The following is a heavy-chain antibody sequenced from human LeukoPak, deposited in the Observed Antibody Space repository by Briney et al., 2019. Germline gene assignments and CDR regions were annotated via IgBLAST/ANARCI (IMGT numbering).Heavy chain of an antibody. CDR2: INPSGGST. Sequence: ASVSVSYKASGYTFTIYMHWVRQAPGQGLEWMGIINPSGGSTSYAQKFQGRVTMTRDMSTSTVYMELSSLSSEDTAVYYCARRYSSGCFDYWGQGTLVTVSS. J-gene: IGHJ4*02. CDR3: ARRYSSGCFDY. V-gene: IGHV1-46*01. D-gene: IGHD6-19*01. CDR1: GYTFTIY.